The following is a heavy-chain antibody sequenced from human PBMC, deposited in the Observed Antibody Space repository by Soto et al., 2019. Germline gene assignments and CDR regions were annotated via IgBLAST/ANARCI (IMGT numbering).Heavy chain of an antibody. CDR3: AKKLEQCTSTSCYTDAFDI. CDR1: GFNFSTYA. J-gene: IGHJ3*02. D-gene: IGHD2-2*01. CDR2: VSDTGDSI. V-gene: IGHV3-23*01. Sequence: EVQLLESGGGLVQPGGSLRLSCAVSGFNFSTYAMNWVRQAPGMGLEWVSGVSDTGDSIFYADSVKGRFTISRDNSKNTLYLQMSSLRAEDTAIYYCAKKLEQCTSTSCYTDAFDIWGLGTMVTVSS.